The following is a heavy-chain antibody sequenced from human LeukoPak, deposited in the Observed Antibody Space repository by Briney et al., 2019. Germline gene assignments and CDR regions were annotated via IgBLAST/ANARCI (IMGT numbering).Heavy chain of an antibody. CDR1: GFTFSGYG. Sequence: GGSLRLSCAVSGFTFSGYGMHLVRQAPGKGLEWVAFIRYDGSNKYYADSVKGRFTISRDNSKNTVYLQMNSLRPEDTAVYYCAKEYSGSFEYWGQGTLVIVSS. CDR2: IRYDGSNK. CDR3: AKEYSGSFEY. J-gene: IGHJ4*02. V-gene: IGHV3-30*02. D-gene: IGHD1-26*01.